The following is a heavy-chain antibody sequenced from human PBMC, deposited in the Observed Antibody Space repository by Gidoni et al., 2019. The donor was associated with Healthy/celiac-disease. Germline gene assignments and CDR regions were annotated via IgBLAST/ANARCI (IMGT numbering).Heavy chain of an antibody. CDR3: ARSPYGDYGAFNFDY. V-gene: IGHV1-18*01. CDR2: ISAYNGNT. CDR1: GYTFTSYG. J-gene: IGHJ4*02. D-gene: IGHD4-17*01. Sequence: QLQLVHSGAEVKKPGASVKVSCTVSGYTFTSYGISWVRQAPGQGLEWMGWISAYNGNTNYAQKLQGRVTMTTDTSTSTAYMELRSLRSDDTAVYYCARSPYGDYGAFNFDYWGQGTLVTVSS.